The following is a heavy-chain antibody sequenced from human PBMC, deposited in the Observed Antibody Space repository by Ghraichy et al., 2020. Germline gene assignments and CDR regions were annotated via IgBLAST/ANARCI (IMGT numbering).Heavy chain of an antibody. CDR1: GLIFGSHW. V-gene: IGHV3-7*03. CDR3: SMGDTFDI. D-gene: IGHD2-8*01. CDR2: INQNGREK. J-gene: IGHJ3*02. Sequence: GGSLRLSCAASGLIFGSHWMTWVRQAPGKGLEWVANINQNGREKYYLGPVRGRFTITRDNAKNSLYLQMNSLTAEDTAVYYCSMGDTFDIWGQGTMVDVSS.